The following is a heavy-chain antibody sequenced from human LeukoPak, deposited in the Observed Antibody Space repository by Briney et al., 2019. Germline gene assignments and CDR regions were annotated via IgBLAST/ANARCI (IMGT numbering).Heavy chain of an antibody. V-gene: IGHV3-11*04. CDR1: GFTFSDYX. Sequence: CAXXGFTFSDYXXTWIRQAPGKGLEXVSYIXGSGSSKYYADSVKGRFTISRDNAKNSLYLQMNSLRVEDTAVYYCARGKVDDYDSSGWAFDIWGQGTMVTVSS. D-gene: IGHD3-22*01. CDR2: IXGSGSSK. CDR3: ARGKVDDYDSSGWAFDI. J-gene: IGHJ3*02.